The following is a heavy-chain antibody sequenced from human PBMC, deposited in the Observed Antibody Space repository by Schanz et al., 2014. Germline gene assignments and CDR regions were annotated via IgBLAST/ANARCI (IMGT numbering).Heavy chain of an antibody. J-gene: IGHJ3*02. CDR3: AKGRFGELSAFDI. Sequence: EVQLLESGGGLVQPGGSLRLSCAASEFTFSTDAMSWVRQAPGKGLEWVARINSVGSNTDYADSVTGRFTISRDNAKNTLYLQMNSLRAEDTAVYYCAKGRFGELSAFDIWGQGTMVTVSS. V-gene: IGHV3-23*01. CDR2: INSVGSNT. D-gene: IGHD3-10*01. CDR1: EFTFSTDA.